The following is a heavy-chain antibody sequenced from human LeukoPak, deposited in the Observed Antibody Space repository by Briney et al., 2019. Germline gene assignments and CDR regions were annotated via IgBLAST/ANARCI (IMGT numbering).Heavy chain of an antibody. CDR2: TYYSGST. J-gene: IGHJ4*02. D-gene: IGHD4-17*01. Sequence: SETLSLTCTVSGASIDTSSYYCAWIRQPPGKGLEWIGSTYYSGSTHYNPSLSSRVTISEDRSKNQISLKLRSVTAADTAVYYCAIDYGDYPDFWGQGTLVTVSS. CDR1: GASIDTSSYY. V-gene: IGHV4-39*01. CDR3: AIDYGDYPDF.